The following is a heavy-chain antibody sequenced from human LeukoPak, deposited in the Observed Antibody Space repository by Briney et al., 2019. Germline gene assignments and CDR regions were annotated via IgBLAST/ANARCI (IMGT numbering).Heavy chain of an antibody. Sequence: ASVKVSCKASGYTFTSYDINWVRQATGQGLEWMGWMNPNSGNTGCAQKFQGRVTMTTDTSTSTAYMELRSLRSDDTAVYYCARGAVNRYNWNDDNYYYYYMDVWGKGTTVTISS. CDR1: GYTFTSYD. CDR3: ARGAVNRYNWNDDNYYYYYMDV. D-gene: IGHD1-1*01. J-gene: IGHJ6*03. V-gene: IGHV1-8*01. CDR2: MNPNSGNT.